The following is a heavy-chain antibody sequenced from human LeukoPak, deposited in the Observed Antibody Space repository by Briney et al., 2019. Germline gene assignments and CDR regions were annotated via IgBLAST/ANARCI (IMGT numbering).Heavy chain of an antibody. CDR3: ARGLMATLPPEYFQL. CDR1: GFTFSSYS. D-gene: IGHD5-24*01. J-gene: IGHJ1*01. CDR2: ISGSGSTI. V-gene: IGHV3-48*01. Sequence: GGSLRLSCAASGFTFSSYSIKWVRQAPGKGLEWVSYISGSGSTIYYANSVKGRFTISRDDAKNSLYLQMNSLRAEDTAVYYCARGLMATLPPEYFQLWGQGTLVIVSS.